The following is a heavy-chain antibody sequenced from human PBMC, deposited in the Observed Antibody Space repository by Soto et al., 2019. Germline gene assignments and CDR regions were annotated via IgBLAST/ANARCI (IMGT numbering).Heavy chain of an antibody. V-gene: IGHV4-59*11. J-gene: IGHJ4*02. D-gene: IGHD3-22*01. CDR1: GASISSHY. CDR2: IYHTGST. Sequence: PSETLSLTCSVYGASISSHYWSLIRQTPGKGLEWIGYIYHTGSTNYNPSLKSRLTISIDTSKNQFSLKLSSVTAADTALYYCARGFYDSSGYSNPFDFWSPGTLVTVSS. CDR3: ARGFYDSSGYSNPFDF.